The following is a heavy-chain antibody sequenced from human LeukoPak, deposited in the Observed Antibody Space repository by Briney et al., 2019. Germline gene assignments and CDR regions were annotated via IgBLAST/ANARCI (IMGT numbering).Heavy chain of an antibody. CDR3: ATSWGGYQLLYIFDY. D-gene: IGHD2-2*02. CDR2: IIPIFGTA. V-gene: IGHV1-69*13. J-gene: IGHJ4*02. Sequence: ASVKVSCKASGGSFSRYAISWVRQAPGQGLEWMGVIIPIFGTASYAQKFQGRVTITADESTSTAYMELSSLRSEDTAVYYCATSWGGYQLLYIFDYWGQGTLVTVSS. CDR1: GGSFSRYA.